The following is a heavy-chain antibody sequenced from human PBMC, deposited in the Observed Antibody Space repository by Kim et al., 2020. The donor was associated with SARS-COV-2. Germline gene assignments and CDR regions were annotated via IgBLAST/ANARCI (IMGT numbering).Heavy chain of an antibody. V-gene: IGHV7-4-1*02. CDR2: INTNTGDL. CDR3: ARVGQLLVFSTYNWFDP. J-gene: IGHJ5*02. CDR1: GYTFNRYG. D-gene: IGHD6-13*01. Sequence: ASVKVSCKASGYTFNRYGVNWVRQAPGQGLEWMGWINTNTGDLRYAQGFTGRFVFSLDTSVSTAYLQISSLKAEDTAVYYCARVGQLLVFSTYNWFDPWGQGTLVTVSS.